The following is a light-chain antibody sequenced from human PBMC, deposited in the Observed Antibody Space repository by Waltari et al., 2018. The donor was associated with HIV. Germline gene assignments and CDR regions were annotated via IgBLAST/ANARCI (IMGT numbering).Light chain of an antibody. CDR2: DAY. CDR3: QQRTIWPIT. Sequence: EIVFTQSPATLSLSPGERATLSCRASQSVRYLAWYQQKPGQAPRLLIYDAYNRATGIPTRFSGSGSGTDFTLTISSLEPEDFAVYYCQQRTIWPITFGQGTRLEIK. CDR1: QSVRY. J-gene: IGKJ5*01. V-gene: IGKV3-11*01.